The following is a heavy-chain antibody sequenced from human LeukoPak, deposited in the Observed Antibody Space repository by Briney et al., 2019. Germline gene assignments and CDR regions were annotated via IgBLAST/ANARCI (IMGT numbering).Heavy chain of an antibody. V-gene: IGHV3-48*01. CDR2: ISSSSSTI. CDR3: ARDGGYRSSWNRFDY. CDR1: GFTFSSYH. Sequence: PGGSLRLSCAASGFTFSSYHMNWVRQAPGKGLEWVSYISSSSSTIYYADSVKGRFTISRDNAKNSLYLQMNSLRAEDTAVYYCARDGGYRSSWNRFDYWGQGTLVTVSS. J-gene: IGHJ4*02. D-gene: IGHD6-13*01.